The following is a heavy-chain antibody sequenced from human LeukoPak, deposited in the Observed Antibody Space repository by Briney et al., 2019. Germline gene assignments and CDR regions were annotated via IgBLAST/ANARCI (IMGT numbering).Heavy chain of an antibody. Sequence: GGSLRLSCAASGFTFSSYEMNWVRQAPGKGLEWVSYISSSGSTIYYADSVKGRFTISRDNAKNSLYLQMNSPRAEDTAVYYCARGSSGWYRKSGDYWGQGTLATVSS. D-gene: IGHD6-19*01. CDR2: ISSSGSTI. CDR3: ARGSSGWYRKSGDY. J-gene: IGHJ4*02. V-gene: IGHV3-48*03. CDR1: GFTFSSYE.